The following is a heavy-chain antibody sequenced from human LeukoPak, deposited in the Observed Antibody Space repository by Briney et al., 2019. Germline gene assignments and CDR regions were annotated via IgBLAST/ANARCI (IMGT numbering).Heavy chain of an antibody. Sequence: GGSLRLSCAASGFTFSNYWMYWVRQAPGKGLEWVSAISSRSVYIYSADSVRGRFTISRDDAENSLFLQMNSLRAEDTAVYYCARSRTTVTKDPLDSWGQGTLVTVSS. CDR3: ARSRTTVTKDPLDS. V-gene: IGHV3-21*01. D-gene: IGHD4-17*01. CDR2: ISSRSVYI. J-gene: IGHJ4*02. CDR1: GFTFSNYW.